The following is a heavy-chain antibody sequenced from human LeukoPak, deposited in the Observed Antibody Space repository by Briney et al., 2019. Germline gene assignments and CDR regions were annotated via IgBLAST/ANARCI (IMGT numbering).Heavy chain of an antibody. D-gene: IGHD1-20*01. J-gene: IGHJ4*02. V-gene: IGHV4-61*01. CDR3: ARGGITGVYFDY. CDR2: IYYSGST. Sequence: SETLSLTCTVSGGSVSSGSYYWSWIRQPPGKGLEWIGYIYYSGSTNYNPSLKSRVTISVDTSKNQFSLKLTSVTAADTAMYYCARGGITGVYFDYWGQGTLVTVSS. CDR1: GGSVSSGSYY.